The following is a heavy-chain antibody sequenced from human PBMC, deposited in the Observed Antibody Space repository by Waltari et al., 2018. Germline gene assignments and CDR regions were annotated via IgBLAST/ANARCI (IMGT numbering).Heavy chain of an antibody. D-gene: IGHD3-3*01. Sequence: QVQLQQWGAGLLKPSETLSLTCSVSVASFSAYYWGWVRHVPGKGLEWIGQIRHPGNTNYNPSLQSRVAISIDTSRNQFPLRVFSVTAADTGLYFCTRGGNYDFWSHRPFVDPWGQGTQVTVSS. CDR1: VASFSAYY. CDR3: TRGGNYDFWSHRPFVDP. V-gene: IGHV4-34*01. J-gene: IGHJ5*02. CDR2: IRHPGNT.